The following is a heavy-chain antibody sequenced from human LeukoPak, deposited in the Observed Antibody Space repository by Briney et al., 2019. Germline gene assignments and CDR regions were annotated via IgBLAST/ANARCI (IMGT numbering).Heavy chain of an antibody. V-gene: IGHV4-34*01. D-gene: IGHD3-10*01. J-gene: IGHJ6*02. CDR1: GGSFSDYY. CDR3: ARKDRNYYGSGSYGRLDV. Sequence: PSETLSLTCGVYGGSFSDYYWTWIRQSPGKGLEWIGEINHSGSTNYNPSLKSRVTMSVDTSKNQFSLKLSSVTAADTAVYYCARKDRNYYGSGSYGRLDVWGQGTTVTVSS. CDR2: INHSGST.